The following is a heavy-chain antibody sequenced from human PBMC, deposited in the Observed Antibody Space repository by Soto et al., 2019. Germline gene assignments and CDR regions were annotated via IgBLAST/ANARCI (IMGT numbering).Heavy chain of an antibody. CDR1: GGTFSSYA. D-gene: IGHD1-20*01. CDR2: IIPIFGTA. CDR3: ARVTITGSPYYYYGMDV. V-gene: IGHV1-69*13. J-gene: IGHJ6*02. Sequence: GASVKVSCKASGGTFSSYAISWVRQAPGQGLEWMGGIIPIFGTANYAQKFQGRVTITADESTSTAYMELSSLRSEDTAVYYCARVTITGSPYYYYGMDVWGQGTTVTVSS.